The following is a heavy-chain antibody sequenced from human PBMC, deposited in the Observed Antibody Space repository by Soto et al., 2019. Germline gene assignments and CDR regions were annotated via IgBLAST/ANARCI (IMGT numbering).Heavy chain of an antibody. D-gene: IGHD6-13*01. V-gene: IGHV4-59*01. CDR3: AGSNIAAAGFYCYGMDV. Sequence: QVQLQESGPGLVKPSETLSLTCTVSGDSISSYYWSWIRQPPGKGLEWIGYIYYSGSTNYNPSLKSRVTISVDTSKNQFSLNLSSVTAADTAVYYCAGSNIAAAGFYCYGMDVWGRGTTVTVSS. J-gene: IGHJ6*02. CDR1: GDSISSYY. CDR2: IYYSGST.